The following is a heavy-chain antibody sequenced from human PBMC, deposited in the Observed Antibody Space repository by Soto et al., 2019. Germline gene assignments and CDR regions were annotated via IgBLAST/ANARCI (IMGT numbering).Heavy chain of an antibody. V-gene: IGHV3-21*01. D-gene: IGHD2-2*01. CDR3: AAESTLNWFDP. J-gene: IGHJ5*02. CDR2: ISSSGVHI. CDR1: GFTFSSYS. Sequence: PGGSLRLSCAAPGFTFSSYSMNWVRQVPGKGLEWVSSISSSGVHIYYGDSVKGRFTISRDNTKNSLYLQMNNLRAEDTAVYYCAAESTLNWFDPWGQGTPVTVSS.